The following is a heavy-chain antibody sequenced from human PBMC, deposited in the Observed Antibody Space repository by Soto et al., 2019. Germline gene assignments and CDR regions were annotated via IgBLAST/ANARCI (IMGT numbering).Heavy chain of an antibody. J-gene: IGHJ6*02. CDR2: ISHDGGIK. Sequence: LRLSCAASGFTFKTYGMHWVRQAPGKGLEWVAVISHDGGIKHYADSVKGRFTIFRDDSKNTVSLQMTSLRPEDTAVYYCAKRITTSGYGDYYYYGMDAWGQGTTVTVSS. CDR1: GFTFKTYG. CDR3: AKRITTSGYGDYYYYGMDA. V-gene: IGHV3-30*18. D-gene: IGHD3-3*01.